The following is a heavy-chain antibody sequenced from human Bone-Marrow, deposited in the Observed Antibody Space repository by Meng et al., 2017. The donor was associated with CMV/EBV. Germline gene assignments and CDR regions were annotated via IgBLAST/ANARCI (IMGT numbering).Heavy chain of an antibody. D-gene: IGHD2-2*01. Sequence: ASVKVSCKASGYTFTSYYMHWVRQAPGQGLEWMGIINPSGGSTSYAQKFQGRVTMTRDTSTSTVYMELSSLRSEDTAVYYCARDPSSPNIVVVPAAPSGMDVWGQGTTVTGSS. CDR2: INPSGGST. J-gene: IGHJ6*01. CDR3: ARDPSSPNIVVVPAAPSGMDV. V-gene: IGHV1-46*01. CDR1: GYTFTSYY.